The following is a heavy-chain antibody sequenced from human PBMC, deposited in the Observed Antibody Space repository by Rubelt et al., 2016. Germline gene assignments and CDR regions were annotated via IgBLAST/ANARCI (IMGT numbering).Heavy chain of an antibody. V-gene: IGHV1-18*01. CDR1: GYTFTTYG. Sequence: QVQLVQSGAEVKKPGASVKVSCKASGYTFTTYGISWVRQAPGQGLEWMGWIRTSNGNTNYAQKRQGRVTMTTDTSTSTAYMELRSLRSDDTAMYFCARGYCSSANCLFNWFDPWGQGTLVTVSS. CDR2: IRTSNGNT. CDR3: ARGYCSSANCLFNWFDP. J-gene: IGHJ5*02. D-gene: IGHD2-2*01.